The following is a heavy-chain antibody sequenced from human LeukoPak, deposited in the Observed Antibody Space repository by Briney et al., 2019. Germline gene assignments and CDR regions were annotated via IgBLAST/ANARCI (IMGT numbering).Heavy chain of an antibody. J-gene: IGHJ4*02. D-gene: IGHD6-19*01. CDR2: ISAYNGNT. CDR3: ARGGSSGWYVAQDFDY. V-gene: IGHV1-18*01. CDR1: GYTFTSYG. Sequence: ASVKVSCKASGYTFTSYGISWVRQAPGQGLEWMGWISAYNGNTNYAQKFQGRVTMTRDTSISTAYMELSRLRSDDTAVYYCARGGSSGWYVAQDFDYWGQGTLVTVSS.